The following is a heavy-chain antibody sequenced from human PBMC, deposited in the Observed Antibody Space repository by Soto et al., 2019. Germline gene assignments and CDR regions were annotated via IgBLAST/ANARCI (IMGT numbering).Heavy chain of an antibody. J-gene: IGHJ3*02. CDR3: ASRGYSYGLAAFDI. Sequence: SETLSLTCTISGGSISSSSYYWGWIRQPPGKGLEWIGSIYYSGSTYYNPSLKSRVTISVDTSKNQFSLKLSSVTAADTAVYYCASRGYSYGLAAFDIWGQGTMVS. CDR1: GGSISSSSYY. V-gene: IGHV4-39*01. CDR2: IYYSGST. D-gene: IGHD5-18*01.